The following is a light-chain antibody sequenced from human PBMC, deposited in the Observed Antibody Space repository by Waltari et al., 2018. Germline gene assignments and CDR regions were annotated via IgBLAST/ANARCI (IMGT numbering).Light chain of an antibody. J-gene: IGKJ2*01. V-gene: IGKV3-20*01. CDR2: GAS. CDR3: QQYGSSPLT. CDR1: QSVSSSY. Sequence: EIVLTQSPGTLSLSPGARATPPCRASQSVSSSYLAWYQQTPGQAPRLLIYGASSRATGIPDRFSGSGSGTDFTLTISRLEPEDFAVYYCQQYGSSPLTFGQGTKLEIK.